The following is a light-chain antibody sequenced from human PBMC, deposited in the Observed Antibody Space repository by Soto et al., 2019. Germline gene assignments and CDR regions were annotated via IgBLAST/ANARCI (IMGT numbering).Light chain of an antibody. CDR1: QPIANY. V-gene: IGKV1-27*01. J-gene: IGKJ4*01. Sequence: DVRMTQSPSSLSASVGDRVTITCRASQPIANYLAWYQQKPGKVPELLIYGASTLQPGVPSRFSGTASGTEFTLTISILQPEDAATYYCQKYNSAPLTFGGGTKVEMK. CDR2: GAS. CDR3: QKYNSAPLT.